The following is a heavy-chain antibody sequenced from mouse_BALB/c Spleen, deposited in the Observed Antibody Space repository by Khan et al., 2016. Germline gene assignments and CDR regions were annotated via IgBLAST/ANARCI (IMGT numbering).Heavy chain of an antibody. CDR2: IWSDGST. D-gene: IGHD2-3*01. V-gene: IGHV2-6*02. Sequence: VQLQESGPGLVAPSQSLSITCTVSGFSLTSYGVHWVRQPPGKGLEWLVVIWSDGSTTYNSALNSRLSISKDNSKSQVFLKMNSLQTDDTAMYYCARRDDGEGAMDYWGQGTSVTVSS. CDR3: ARRDDGEGAMDY. CDR1: GFSLTSYG. J-gene: IGHJ4*01.